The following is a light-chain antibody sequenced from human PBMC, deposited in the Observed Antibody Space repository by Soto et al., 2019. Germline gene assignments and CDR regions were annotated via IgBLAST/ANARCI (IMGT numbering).Light chain of an antibody. Sequence: QLVLTQPASVSGSPGQSITISCTGTSSDLAIYNYVSWYQQQPGKAPKLMIYQVTNRPSGVSNRFSGSRSGNTASLTISGLQAEDEADYYCSSYTDSSNYVFGTGTQLTVL. CDR3: SSYTDSSNYV. V-gene: IGLV2-14*01. CDR1: SSDLAIYNY. CDR2: QVT. J-gene: IGLJ1*01.